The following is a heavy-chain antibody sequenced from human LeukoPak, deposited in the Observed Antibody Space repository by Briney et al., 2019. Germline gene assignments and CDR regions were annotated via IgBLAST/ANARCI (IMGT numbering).Heavy chain of an antibody. CDR2: IIPIFGTA. J-gene: IGHJ6*04. Sequence: SVKVSCKASGGTFSSYAISWVRQAPGQGLEWMGGIIPIFGTANYAQKFQGRVTITADKSTRTAYMELSSLRSEDTAVYYCARDYRSYDILTGYYPSGMDVWGKGTTVTVSS. CDR1: GGTFSSYA. V-gene: IGHV1-69*06. CDR3: ARDYRSYDILTGYYPSGMDV. D-gene: IGHD3-9*01.